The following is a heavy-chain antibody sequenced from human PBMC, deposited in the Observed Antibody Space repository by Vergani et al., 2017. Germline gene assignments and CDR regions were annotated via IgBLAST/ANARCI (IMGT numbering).Heavy chain of an antibody. V-gene: IGHV4-30-4*08. CDR3: ARDSPYYYGSGTYYNKDWFDS. Sequence: QVQLQESGPGLVQPSQTLSLTCTVSGGSISSGDYYWSWIRQPQGKGLEWIGCIYYSGSTHYTPSHRSRVTISGDKSQNQFSLRQSSVTAADTAVYYCARDSPYYYGSGTYYNKDWFDSWGQGTLVTVSS. CDR2: IYYSGST. D-gene: IGHD3-10*01. J-gene: IGHJ5*01. CDR1: GGSISSGDYY.